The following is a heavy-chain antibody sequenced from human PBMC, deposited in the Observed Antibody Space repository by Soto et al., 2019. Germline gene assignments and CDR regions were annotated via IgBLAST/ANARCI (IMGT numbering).Heavy chain of an antibody. D-gene: IGHD6-13*01. CDR1: GFTFSSYS. V-gene: IGHV3-23*01. J-gene: IGHJ4*02. CDR2: FRTGGDDGTT. Sequence: EVQLLESGGGLVQPGGSLRLSCAASGFTFSSYSMSWVRQAPGKGLEWVSGFRTGGDDGTTYYADSVKGRFTISRDNAKNSLYLQMNSLRAEDTAVYYCAREYPGIAAAGNDYWGQGTLVTVSS. CDR3: AREYPGIAAAGNDY.